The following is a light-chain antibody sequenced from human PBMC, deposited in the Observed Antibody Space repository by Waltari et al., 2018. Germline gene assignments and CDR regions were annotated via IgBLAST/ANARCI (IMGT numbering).Light chain of an antibody. V-gene: IGLV2-14*03. CDR2: DVS. J-gene: IGLJ2*01. CDR1: SSDVGAYNY. CDR3: SSYRSDNTLI. Sequence: QSALTQPASVSGSPGQSLTISCTGTSSDVGAYNYVSWYQQHPAKVPKLMIYDVSQRPSGISSRFSASKSGNAASLTISGLQFEDEADYYCSSYRSDNTLIFGGGTKLTVL.